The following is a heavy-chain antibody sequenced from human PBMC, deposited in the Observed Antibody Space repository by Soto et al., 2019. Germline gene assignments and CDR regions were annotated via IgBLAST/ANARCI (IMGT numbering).Heavy chain of an antibody. V-gene: IGHV3-74*01. D-gene: IGHD5-18*01. Sequence: GGSLRLSCAASGFTFSSYWMHWVRQAPGKGLVWVSRINSDGSSTSYADSVKGRFTISRDNAKNTLYLQMNSLRAEDTAVYYCVRGRYSYGPLDDWGQGTLVNVSS. CDR1: GFTFSSYW. CDR2: INSDGSST. CDR3: VRGRYSYGPLDD. J-gene: IGHJ4*02.